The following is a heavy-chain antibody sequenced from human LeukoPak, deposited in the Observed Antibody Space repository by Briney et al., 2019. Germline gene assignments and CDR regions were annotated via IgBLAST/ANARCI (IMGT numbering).Heavy chain of an antibody. Sequence: PSETLSLTCAVYGGSFSGYYWSWIRQPPGKGLEWIGEINHSGSTNYNPSLKSRVTISVDTSKNQFSLKLSSVTAADTAVYYCARVGDDYGDHFDYWGQGTLVTVSS. CDR1: GGSFSGYY. D-gene: IGHD4-17*01. CDR3: ARVGDDYGDHFDY. V-gene: IGHV4-34*01. CDR2: INHSGST. J-gene: IGHJ4*02.